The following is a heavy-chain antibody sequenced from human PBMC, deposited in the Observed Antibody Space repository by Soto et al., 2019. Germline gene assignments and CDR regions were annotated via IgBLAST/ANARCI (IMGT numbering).Heavy chain of an antibody. D-gene: IGHD6-13*01. J-gene: IGHJ4*02. V-gene: IGHV3-30-3*01. Sequence: QVQLVESGGGVVQPGRSLRLSCAASGFTFSTHAMHWVRQAPGKGLECVAIVSFDGSNKYYADSVKGRFTISRDNSKNTLYLQMSGLTPEDTAFYYCARDQTGITLAGGGRIAHWGQGTLVTVSS. CDR1: GFTFSTHA. CDR2: VSFDGSNK. CDR3: ARDQTGITLAGGGRIAH.